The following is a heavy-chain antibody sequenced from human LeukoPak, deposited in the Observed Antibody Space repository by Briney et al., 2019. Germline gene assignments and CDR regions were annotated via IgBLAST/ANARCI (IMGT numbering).Heavy chain of an antibody. CDR2: INPNSGGT. V-gene: IGHV1-2*02. J-gene: IGHJ6*02. D-gene: IGHD6-19*01. Sequence: ASVKVSCKASGYTFTGYYMHWVRQAPGQGLEWMGWINPNSGGTNYAQKFQGRVTMTRDTSISTAYMELSRLRSDDTAVYYCAYTQGAVAGTIGMGVWGQGTTVTVSS. CDR1: GYTFTGYY. CDR3: AYTQGAVAGTIGMGV.